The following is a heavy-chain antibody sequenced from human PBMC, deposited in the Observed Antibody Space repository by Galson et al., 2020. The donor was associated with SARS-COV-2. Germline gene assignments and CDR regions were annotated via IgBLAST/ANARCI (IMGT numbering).Heavy chain of an antibody. V-gene: IGHV3-30*03. Sequence: GESLKISCAASGFTFSSYGMHWVRQAPGKGLEWVAVISYDGSNKYYADSVKGRFTISRDNSKNTLYLQMNSLRAEDTAVYYCTRVDTALAPLGMDVWGQGTTVTVSS. CDR1: GFTFSSYG. CDR2: ISYDGSNK. D-gene: IGHD5-18*01. CDR3: TRVDTALAPLGMDV. J-gene: IGHJ6*02.